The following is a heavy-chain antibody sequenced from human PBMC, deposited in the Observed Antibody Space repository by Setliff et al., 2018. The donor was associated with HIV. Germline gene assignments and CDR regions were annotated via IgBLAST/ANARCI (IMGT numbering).Heavy chain of an antibody. CDR3: IIASKFTPPY. Sequence: ASVKVSCKASGYTFTDFYIHWVQQAPGHGLEWMGRVDPDYGEARYAVKFQGRVTMTADTSIDTAYMEVSSLTSADSAVYYCIIASKFTPPYWGQGTPVTVSS. CDR1: GYTFTDFY. V-gene: IGHV1-69-2*01. CDR2: VDPDYGEA. D-gene: IGHD3-10*01. J-gene: IGHJ4*02.